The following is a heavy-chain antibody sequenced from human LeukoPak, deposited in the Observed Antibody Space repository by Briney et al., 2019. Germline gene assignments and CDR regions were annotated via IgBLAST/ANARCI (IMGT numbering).Heavy chain of an antibody. CDR2: INHSGST. J-gene: IGHJ3*02. Sequence: SETLSLTCAVYGGSFSGYYWSWIRQPSGKGPEWIGEINHSGSTNYNPSLKSRVTISVDTSKNQFSLKLSSVAAADTAVYYCARTPRGESVDAFDIWGQGTMVTVSS. CDR1: GGSFSGYY. CDR3: ARTPRGESVDAFDI. V-gene: IGHV4-34*01.